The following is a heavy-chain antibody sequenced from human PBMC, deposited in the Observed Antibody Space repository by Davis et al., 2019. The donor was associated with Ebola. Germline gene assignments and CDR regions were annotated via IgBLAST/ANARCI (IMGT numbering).Heavy chain of an antibody. V-gene: IGHV3-23*01. Sequence: GESLKISCAASGFTFSTSAMRWVRHAPGKGLEWVSSITPTGSSTYYADSVKGRFTISRDNSQNTLFLQMNSLRVEDTAVYYCAKRPSGSQGFIDYWGQGTLVTVSS. CDR1: GFTFSTSA. CDR3: AKRPSGSQGFIDY. CDR2: ITPTGSST. D-gene: IGHD5-12*01. J-gene: IGHJ4*02.